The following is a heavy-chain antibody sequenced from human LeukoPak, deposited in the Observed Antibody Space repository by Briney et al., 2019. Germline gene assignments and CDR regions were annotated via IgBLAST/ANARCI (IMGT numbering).Heavy chain of an antibody. Sequence: GGSLRLSCTASGFTFSNFWMGWVRQAPGKGLEWVANIKQDETEKFYLGSVKGRFTISRDNAKNSLYLQMNSLKTEDTAVYYCTKGYSGSLTYAFDNWGQGTMVTVSS. CDR1: GFTFSNFW. CDR2: IKQDETEK. J-gene: IGHJ3*02. V-gene: IGHV3-7*03. CDR3: TKGYSGSLTYAFDN. D-gene: IGHD1-26*01.